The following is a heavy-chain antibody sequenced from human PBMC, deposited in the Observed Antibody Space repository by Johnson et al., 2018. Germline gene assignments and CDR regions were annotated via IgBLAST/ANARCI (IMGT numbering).Heavy chain of an antibody. CDR2: IRWNSGSI. D-gene: IGHD6-19*01. CDR1: GFSFDDYA. CDR3: AKDIGSSGRDAFDI. V-gene: IGHV3-9*01. J-gene: IGHJ3*02. Sequence: VQLVESGGGLVQPGRSLRLSCAASGFSFDDYAMHWVRQAPGKGLEWVSGIRWNSGSIGYADSVKGRFTISRDNAKKSLYLQMNSLRAEDTALYYCAKDIGSSGRDAFDIWGQGTMVTVSS.